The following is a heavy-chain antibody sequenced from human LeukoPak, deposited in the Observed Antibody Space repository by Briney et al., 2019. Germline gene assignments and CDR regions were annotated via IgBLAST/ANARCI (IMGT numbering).Heavy chain of an antibody. CDR2: ISYDGSNK. V-gene: IGHV3-30*04. D-gene: IGHD4-17*01. CDR1: GFTFSSYA. Sequence: PGGSLRLSCAASGFTFSSYAMHWVRQAPGKGLEWVAVISYDGSNKYYADSVKGRFTISRDNSKNTLYLQMNSLRAEDTAVYYCAGDLHYALDYWGQGTLVTVSS. CDR3: AGDLHYALDY. J-gene: IGHJ4*02.